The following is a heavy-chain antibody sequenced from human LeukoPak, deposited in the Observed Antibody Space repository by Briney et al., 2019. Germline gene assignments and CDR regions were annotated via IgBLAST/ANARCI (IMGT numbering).Heavy chain of an antibody. D-gene: IGHD3-3*01. V-gene: IGHV3-23*01. J-gene: IGHJ4*02. CDR3: AKARITIFGVGGILDY. Sequence: PGGSLRLSCAASGFTFSSYAMSWVRQAPGKGLEWVSAISGSGGSTYYADSVKGRFTISRDNSKNTLYLQMNSLRAEDTAVYYCAKARITIFGVGGILDYWGQGTPVTVSS. CDR1: GFTFSSYA. CDR2: ISGSGGST.